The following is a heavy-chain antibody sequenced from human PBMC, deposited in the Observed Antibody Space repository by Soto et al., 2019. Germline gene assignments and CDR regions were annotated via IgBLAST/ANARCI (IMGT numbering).Heavy chain of an antibody. CDR2: TYYRSKWYN. Sequence: PSQTFSLTCFFSGDSVSSNSAAWNWIRQSPSRGLEWLRRTYYRSKWYNDYAVSVKSRITINPDTSKNQFSLQLNSVTPEDTAVYYCAIGVYSSGWYYFDYWGQGTLFTVSS. CDR1: GDSVSSNSAA. J-gene: IGHJ4*02. CDR3: AIGVYSSGWYYFDY. V-gene: IGHV6-1*01. D-gene: IGHD6-19*01.